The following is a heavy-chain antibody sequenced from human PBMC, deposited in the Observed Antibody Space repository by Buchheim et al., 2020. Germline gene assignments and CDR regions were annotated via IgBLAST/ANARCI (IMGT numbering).Heavy chain of an antibody. D-gene: IGHD6-19*01. J-gene: IGHJ1*01. CDR2: ISSSSSYI. V-gene: IGHV3-21*01. CDR3: ARDGRSSGWYPAEYFQH. CDR1: GFTFSSYS. Sequence: EMQLVESGGGVVKPGGSLRLSCAASGFTFSSYSMNWVRQAPGKGLEWVSSISSSSSYIYYADSVKGRFTISRANAKNSLYLQMNSLRAEDTAVYYCARDGRSSGWYPAEYFQHWGQGTL.